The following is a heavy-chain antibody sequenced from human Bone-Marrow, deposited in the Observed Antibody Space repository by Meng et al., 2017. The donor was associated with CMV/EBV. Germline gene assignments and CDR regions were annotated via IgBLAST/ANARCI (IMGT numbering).Heavy chain of an antibody. J-gene: IGHJ4*02. V-gene: IGHV1-2*02. CDR1: GYTFTGYY. D-gene: IGHD4-11*01. Sequence: ASVKVSCKASGYTFTGYYMHWVRQAPGQGLEWMGWINPNSGGTNYAQKFQGRVTMTEDTSTDTAYMELSSLRSEDTAVYYCASQPIRLGRFDYWGQGTLVTVSS. CDR2: INPNSGGT. CDR3: ASQPIRLGRFDY.